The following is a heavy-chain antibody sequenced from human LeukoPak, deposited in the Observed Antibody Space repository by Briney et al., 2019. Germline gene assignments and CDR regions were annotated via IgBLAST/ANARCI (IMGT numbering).Heavy chain of an antibody. CDR1: GFTVSSNY. D-gene: IGHD1-26*01. Sequence: GGSLRLSCAASGFTVSSNYMSWVRQAPGKGLEWVSAISGSGGSTYYADSVKGRFTISRDNSKNTLYLQMNSLRAEDTAVYYCAKVVGVWELLEIDYWGQGTLVTVSS. J-gene: IGHJ4*02. CDR3: AKVVGVWELLEIDY. CDR2: ISGSGGST. V-gene: IGHV3-23*01.